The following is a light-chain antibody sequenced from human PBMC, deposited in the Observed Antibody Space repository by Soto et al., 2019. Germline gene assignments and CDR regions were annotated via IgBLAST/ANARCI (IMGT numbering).Light chain of an antibody. Sequence: EIVMTQSPATLSVSPGERATLSCRASQGISNSLAWYQQKPGQAPRLLIYGVSTRATGIPARFSGSGSGTAFTLSISSLQSEDFAVYYCKRYNNWASLTFG. CDR3: KRYNNWASLT. CDR1: QGISNS. CDR2: GVS. J-gene: IGKJ4*01. V-gene: IGKV3-15*01.